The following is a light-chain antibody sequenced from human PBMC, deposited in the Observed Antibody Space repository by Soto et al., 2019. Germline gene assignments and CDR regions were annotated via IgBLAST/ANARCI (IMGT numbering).Light chain of an antibody. CDR1: QSISSY. J-gene: IGKJ4*01. V-gene: IGKV1-39*01. CDR2: AAS. CDR3: QQTKGFPLT. Sequence: DIQMTQSPSSLSASVGDRVTITCRASQSISSYLNWYQQKPGKAPKLLIFAASTLQSGVPSRFSASGSGTDFTLTVGGLQPEDAATYYCQQTKGFPLTFGGGTKVDIK.